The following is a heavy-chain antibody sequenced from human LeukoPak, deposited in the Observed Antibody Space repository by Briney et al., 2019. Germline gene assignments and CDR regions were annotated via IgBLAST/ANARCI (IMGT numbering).Heavy chain of an antibody. Sequence: GGSLRLSCVASGFTFDDAGMTWVRQAPGKGLEWVSGINWNGGSTDYADSVKGRFTISRDNAKNSLYLQMNSLRAEDTAVYYCARDDYYGASTRYYGMDVWGQGTTVTVSS. CDR2: INWNGGST. J-gene: IGHJ6*02. V-gene: IGHV3-20*04. CDR3: ARDDYYGASTRYYGMDV. CDR1: GFTFDDAG. D-gene: IGHD1-26*01.